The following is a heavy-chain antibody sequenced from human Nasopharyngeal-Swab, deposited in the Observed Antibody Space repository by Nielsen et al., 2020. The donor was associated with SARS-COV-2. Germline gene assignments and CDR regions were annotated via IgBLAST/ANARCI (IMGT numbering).Heavy chain of an antibody. V-gene: IGHV3-7*01. J-gene: IGHJ4*02. CDR1: GFTFSSYW. CDR3: ARDRLDYGDY. Sequence: ESLKISCAASGFTFSSYWMSWVRQAPGKGMEWVANIKQDGSEKYYVDSVKGRFTISRDNAKNSLSLQMNSLRAEDTAVYYCARDRLDYGDYWGQGTLVTVSS. CDR2: IKQDGSEK.